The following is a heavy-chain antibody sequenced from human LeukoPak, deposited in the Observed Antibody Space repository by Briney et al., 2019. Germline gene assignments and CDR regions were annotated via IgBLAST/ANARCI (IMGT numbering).Heavy chain of an antibody. V-gene: IGHV1-46*01. CDR2: INPSGGST. CDR3: ARGPSITMVRGVMKYYYGMDV. Sequence: GASVKVSCKASGYTFTSYYMHWVRQAPGQGPEWMGIINPSGGSTSYAQKFQGRVTMTRDTSTSAVYMELSSLRSEDTAVYYCARGPSITMVRGVMKYYYGMDVWGQGTTVTVPS. CDR1: GYTFTSYY. J-gene: IGHJ6*02. D-gene: IGHD3-10*01.